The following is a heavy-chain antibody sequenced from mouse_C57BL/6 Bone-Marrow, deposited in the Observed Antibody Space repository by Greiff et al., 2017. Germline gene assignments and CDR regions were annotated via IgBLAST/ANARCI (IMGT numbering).Heavy chain of an antibody. CDR3: ARRQGLRRGAWFAY. Sequence: QVQLQQSGAELARPGASVKLSCKASGYTFTSYGISWVKQRTGQGLEWIGEIYPRSGNTYYNEKFKGKATLTADKSSSTAYMGLRSLTSEDSAVYFCARRQGLRRGAWFAYWGQGTLVTVSA. D-gene: IGHD2-4*01. CDR2: IYPRSGNT. CDR1: GYTFTSYG. V-gene: IGHV1-81*01. J-gene: IGHJ3*01.